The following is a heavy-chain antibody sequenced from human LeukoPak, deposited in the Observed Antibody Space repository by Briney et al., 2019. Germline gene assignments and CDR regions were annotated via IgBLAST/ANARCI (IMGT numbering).Heavy chain of an antibody. D-gene: IGHD3-10*01. CDR3: ARVLRITMVRGADTFDY. Sequence: GASVKVSCKASGYTFTGYYMHWVRQAPGHGLEWMGRINPNSGGTNYAQKFQGRVTMTRDTSISTAYMELSGLRSDDTRVYYCARVLRITMVRGADTFDYWGQGTLVTVSS. CDR2: INPNSGGT. CDR1: GYTFTGYY. J-gene: IGHJ4*02. V-gene: IGHV1-2*05.